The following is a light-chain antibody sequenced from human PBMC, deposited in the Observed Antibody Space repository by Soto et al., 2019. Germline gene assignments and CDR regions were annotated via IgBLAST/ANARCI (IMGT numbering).Light chain of an antibody. Sequence: QSVLTQPASVSGSPGQSITVSCTGTSSDVGGYSLVSWYHQNPGKAPKLVIYEGSKRPSGVSNRLSGSKSGNTASLTISGLQAEDEGDYYCCLYASSTAIFGGVTKLTVL. V-gene: IGLV2-23*01. CDR2: EGS. CDR3: CLYASSTAI. J-gene: IGLJ2*01. CDR1: SSDVGGYSL.